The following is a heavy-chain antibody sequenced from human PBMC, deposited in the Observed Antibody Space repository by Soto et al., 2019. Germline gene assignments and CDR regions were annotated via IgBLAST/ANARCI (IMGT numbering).Heavy chain of an antibody. CDR2: IYYSGST. J-gene: IGHJ5*02. CDR3: ARHSYYYGSTYGCWLDP. Sequence: PSETLSLTCTVSGGSISGGDYYWSWIRQPPGKGLEWIGNIYYSGSTYYNPSLKSRVTISVDTSKNQFSLKLSSVTAADTAVYYCARHSYYYGSTYGCWLDPWGQGTLVTVSS. D-gene: IGHD3-10*01. V-gene: IGHV4-39*01. CDR1: GGSISGGDYY.